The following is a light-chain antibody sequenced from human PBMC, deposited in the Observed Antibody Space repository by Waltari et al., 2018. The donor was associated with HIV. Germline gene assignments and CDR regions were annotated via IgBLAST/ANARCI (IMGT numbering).Light chain of an antibody. CDR3: QHLDNLGALS. V-gene: IGKV1-33*01. CDR2: GSS. J-gene: IGKJ4*01. CDR1: DDIRTF. Sequence: DIQMTKSPSSLSASVGDKVTITCHASDDIRTFLNLYQQKSGKAPKLLIYGSSNLQTGVPWRLSGGGSGTHFTFTISRLQPEDVGTYYCQHLDNLGALSFGGGTKVDI.